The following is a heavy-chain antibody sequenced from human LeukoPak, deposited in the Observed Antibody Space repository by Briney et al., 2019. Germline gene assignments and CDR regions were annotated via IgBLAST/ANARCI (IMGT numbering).Heavy chain of an antibody. D-gene: IGHD4-17*01. V-gene: IGHV4-39*07. Sequence: SETLSLTCTVSGGSISSTNYYWGWIRQPPGKGLEWIGNIYYSGSTYYNPSLRSRVTISEDKSKNQFSLKLSSVTAADTAVYYCARVERCDYPPYYYYYMDVWGKGTTVTVSS. CDR2: IYYSGST. J-gene: IGHJ6*03. CDR1: GGSISSTNYY. CDR3: ARVERCDYPPYYYYYMDV.